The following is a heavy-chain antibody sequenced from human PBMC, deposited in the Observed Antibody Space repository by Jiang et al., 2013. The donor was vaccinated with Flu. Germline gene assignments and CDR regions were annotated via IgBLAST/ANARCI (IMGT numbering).Heavy chain of an antibody. CDR3: ARDVRVGSGWYYFDH. V-gene: IGHV2-70*01. CDR1: GFSLSTSGMC. J-gene: IGHJ4*02. Sequence: TLTLTCAFSGFSLSTSGMCVSWIRQPPGKALEWLALIDWDDDKYYSTSLKTRLSISKDTSKNQVVLTMTSMDPVDTATYYCARDVRVGSGWYYFDHWGQGTLVTVSS. CDR2: IDWDDDK. D-gene: IGHD6-19*01.